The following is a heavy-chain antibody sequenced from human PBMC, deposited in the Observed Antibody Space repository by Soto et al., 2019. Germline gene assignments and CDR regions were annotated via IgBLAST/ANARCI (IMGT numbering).Heavy chain of an antibody. CDR3: ARDLYDYGDYEDSDYYYYYGMDV. J-gene: IGHJ6*02. CDR1: GFTFSSYA. D-gene: IGHD4-17*01. Sequence: PGGSLRLSCAASGFTFSSYAMHWVRQAPGKGLEWVAVISYDGSNKYYADSVKGRFTISRDNSKNTLYLQMNSLRAEDTAVYYCARDLYDYGDYEDSDYYYYYGMDVWGQGTTVTVSS. CDR2: ISYDGSNK. V-gene: IGHV3-30-3*01.